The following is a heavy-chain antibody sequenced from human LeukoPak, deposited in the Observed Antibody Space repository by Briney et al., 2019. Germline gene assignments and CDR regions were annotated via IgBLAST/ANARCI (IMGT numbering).Heavy chain of an antibody. V-gene: IGHV1-2*02. D-gene: IGHD5-24*01. Sequence: ASVKVSCKASGYTFSGYYMHWVRQAPGQGLEWVGWINPNSGVTNYTQKFQGRVTMTRDTSTSTAYMELGRLRSDDTAVYYCAGQRATKNSRGFDIWGQGTMVTVSS. CDR2: INPNSGVT. J-gene: IGHJ3*02. CDR3: AGQRATKNSRGFDI. CDR1: GYTFSGYY.